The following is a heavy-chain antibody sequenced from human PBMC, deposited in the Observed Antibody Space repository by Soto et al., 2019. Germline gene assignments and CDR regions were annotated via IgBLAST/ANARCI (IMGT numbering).Heavy chain of an antibody. CDR2: IYYSGST. D-gene: IGHD2-2*01. J-gene: IGHJ6*02. Sequence: SETLSLTCTVSGGSISNYYWSWIRQPPGKGLEWIGYIYYSGSTKYNHSLKSRVTISEDTSKNQFSLKLRSVTAADTAVYYCSRATMPYYYYVMDVWGQGTTVTVSS. CDR3: SRATMPYYYYVMDV. CDR1: GGSISNYY. V-gene: IGHV4-59*01.